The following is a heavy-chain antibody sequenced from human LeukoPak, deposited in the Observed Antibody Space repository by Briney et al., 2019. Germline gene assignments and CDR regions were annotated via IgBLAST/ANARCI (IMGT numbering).Heavy chain of an antibody. V-gene: IGHV4-34*01. Sequence: SETLSLTCAVYGGSFSGYYWSWIRQPPGKGLEWIGEINHSGSTNYNPSLKSRVTISVDTSKNQFSLKLSSVTAADTAVYYCALRGGTAMANFDYWGQGTLVTVSS. J-gene: IGHJ4*02. D-gene: IGHD5-18*01. CDR1: GGSFSGYY. CDR2: INHSGST. CDR3: ALRGGTAMANFDY.